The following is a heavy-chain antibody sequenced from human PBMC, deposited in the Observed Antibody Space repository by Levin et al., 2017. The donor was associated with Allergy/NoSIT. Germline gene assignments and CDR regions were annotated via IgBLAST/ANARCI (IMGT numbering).Heavy chain of an antibody. CDR1: GYSFTSYW. Sequence: PGGSLRLSCKGSGYSFTSYWIGWVRQMPGKGLEWMGIIYPDDSDTRYSPSFRGQVTISADKSISTAYLHWSSLKASDTAMYYCARRGAGSVGRVRGLSFGYWGQGTLDTV. V-gene: IGHV5-51*01. D-gene: IGHD3-10*01. CDR2: IYPDDSDT. J-gene: IGHJ4*02. CDR3: ARRGAGSVGRVRGLSFGY.